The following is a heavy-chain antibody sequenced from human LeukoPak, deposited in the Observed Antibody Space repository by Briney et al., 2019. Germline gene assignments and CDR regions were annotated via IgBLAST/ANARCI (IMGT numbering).Heavy chain of an antibody. CDR2: INHSGST. V-gene: IGHV4-34*01. Sequence: SETLSLTCAVYGGSFSGYYWSWIRQPPGKGLEWIGEINHSGSTNYNPSLKSRVTISVDTSKNQFSLKLSSVTAADTAVYYCASLEYSYGYWGQGTLVTVSS. CDR1: GGSFSGYY. D-gene: IGHD5-18*01. J-gene: IGHJ4*02. CDR3: ASLEYSYGY.